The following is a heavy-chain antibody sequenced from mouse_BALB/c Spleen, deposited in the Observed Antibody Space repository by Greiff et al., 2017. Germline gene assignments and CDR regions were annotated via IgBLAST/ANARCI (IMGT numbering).Heavy chain of an antibody. V-gene: IGHV5-17*02. CDR1: GFTFSSFG. CDR3: ARSGYDGYPFDY. CDR2: ISSGSSTI. J-gene: IGHJ2*01. D-gene: IGHD2-3*01. Sequence: EVKLQESGGGLVQPGGSRKLSCAASGFTFSSFGMHWVRQAPEKGLEWVAYISSGSSTIYYADTVKGRFTISRDNPKNTLFLQMTSLRSEDTAMYYCARSGYDGYPFDYWGQGTTLTVSS.